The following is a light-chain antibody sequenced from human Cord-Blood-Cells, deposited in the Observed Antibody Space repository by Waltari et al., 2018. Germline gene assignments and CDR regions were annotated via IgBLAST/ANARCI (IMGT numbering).Light chain of an antibody. CDR1: RRDVGGYNY. CDR2: DVS. J-gene: IGLJ1*01. CDR3: SSYTSSSTLYV. Sequence: QSALTQPASVSGSPGQSITISCTGTRRDVGGYNYVSWYQQHPGKAPKRMIYDVSNRPSGFSNRFSGSKSGNTASLTISGLQAEDEADYYCSSYTSSSTLYVFGTGTKVTVL. V-gene: IGLV2-14*01.